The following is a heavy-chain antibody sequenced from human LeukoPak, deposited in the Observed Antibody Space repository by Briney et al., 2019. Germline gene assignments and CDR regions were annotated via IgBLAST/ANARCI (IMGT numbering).Heavy chain of an antibody. J-gene: IGHJ5*02. CDR1: GFTFDDYG. D-gene: IGHD5-18*01. CDR3: ARVVDTAYSRWFDP. CDR2: INWSGGST. V-gene: IGHV3-20*01. Sequence: GGSLRLSCAASGFTFDDYGMSWVRQAPGKGLEWVSGINWSGGSTGYADSVKGQFTISRDNAKNSLYLQMNSLRAEDTALYHCARVVDTAYSRWFDPWGQGTLVTVSS.